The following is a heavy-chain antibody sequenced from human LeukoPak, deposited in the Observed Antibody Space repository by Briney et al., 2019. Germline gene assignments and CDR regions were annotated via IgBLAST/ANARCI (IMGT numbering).Heavy chain of an antibody. V-gene: IGHV3-53*01. J-gene: IGHJ4*02. CDR2: IYSGGST. CDR3: AKDFEGFGELWGTFDY. D-gene: IGHD3-10*01. CDR1: GFTVSSNY. Sequence: PGGSLRLSCAASGFTVSSNYMSWVRQAPGKGLEWVSVIYSGGSTYYADSVKGRFTISRDNSKNTLYLQMNSLRAEDTAVYYCAKDFEGFGELWGTFDYWGQGTLVTVSS.